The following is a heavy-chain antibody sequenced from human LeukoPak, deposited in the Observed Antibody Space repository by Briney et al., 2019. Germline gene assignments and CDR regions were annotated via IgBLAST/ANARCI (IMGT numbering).Heavy chain of an antibody. Sequence: ASVKVSCKASGYTFTGYYIHWVRQAPGQGLEWMGWISAYNGNTNYAQKLQGRVTMTTDTSTNTAYMELRSLRSDDTAVYYCARDNGNYYYYYAMDVWGQGTTVTVSS. CDR3: ARDNGNYYYYYAMDV. V-gene: IGHV1-18*04. D-gene: IGHD2-8*01. CDR2: ISAYNGNT. J-gene: IGHJ6*02. CDR1: GYTFTGYY.